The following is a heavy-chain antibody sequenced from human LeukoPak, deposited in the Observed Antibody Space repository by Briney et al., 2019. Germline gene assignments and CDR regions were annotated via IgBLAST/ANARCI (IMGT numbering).Heavy chain of an antibody. D-gene: IGHD1-26*01. CDR1: GFTVNSNY. CDR2: IYSGGST. Sequence: PGGSLRLSCAASGFTVNSNYMSWVRQAPGKGLEWVSVIYSGGSTYYADSVKGRFTISRDNSKNTLYLQMNSLRAEDTAIYYCAKDLGLSVGTTPFDFWGQGTLVTVSS. V-gene: IGHV3-53*01. J-gene: IGHJ4*02. CDR3: AKDLGLSVGTTPFDF.